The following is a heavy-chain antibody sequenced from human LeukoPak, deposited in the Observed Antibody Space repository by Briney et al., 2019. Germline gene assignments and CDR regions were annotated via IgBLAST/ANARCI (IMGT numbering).Heavy chain of an antibody. D-gene: IGHD1-1*01. CDR3: AKLSTYLRPGAY. J-gene: IGHJ4*02. CDR2: IKQEGREK. CDR1: GFTFPTYW. Sequence: PGGSLRLSCAASGFTFPTYWMSWVRQAPGKGLEWVANIKQEGREKYYVDSVKGRFTISRDNSKNMLFLQMNSLRAEDTAMYYCAKLSTYLRPGAYWGQGTLVTVSS. V-gene: IGHV3-7*01.